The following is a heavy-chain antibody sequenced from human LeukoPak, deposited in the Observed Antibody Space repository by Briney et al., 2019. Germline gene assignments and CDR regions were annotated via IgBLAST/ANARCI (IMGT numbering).Heavy chain of an antibody. Sequence: SGGSLRLSCAASGFTFSSYAMSWVRQAPGKGLEWVSAIRDSGSSTHYADSVKGRFTTSRDNSKNTLFLQMNSLRAEDTAIYYLCKYRPPSSWSSHFDYWGQGALVTVSS. CDR1: GFTFSSYA. D-gene: IGHD1-26*01. J-gene: IGHJ4*02. CDR3: CKYRPPSSWSSHFDY. CDR2: IRDSGSST. V-gene: IGHV3-23*01.